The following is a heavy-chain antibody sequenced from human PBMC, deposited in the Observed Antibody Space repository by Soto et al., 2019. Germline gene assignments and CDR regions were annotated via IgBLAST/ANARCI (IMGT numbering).Heavy chain of an antibody. D-gene: IGHD3-16*01. CDR2: ISGYNGHT. V-gene: IGHV1-18*01. Sequence: QVQLVQSGAEVRKPGASVKVSCKASGYTFTTYGISWVRQAPGQGLEWMGWISGYNGHTKYAQKFQGRVTMTTDTSTSQGYMSLRSLRSDDTAVYYCAREGEMPYYYYGLDVWGQGTTVTVSS. J-gene: IGHJ6*02. CDR1: GYTFTTYG. CDR3: AREGEMPYYYYGLDV.